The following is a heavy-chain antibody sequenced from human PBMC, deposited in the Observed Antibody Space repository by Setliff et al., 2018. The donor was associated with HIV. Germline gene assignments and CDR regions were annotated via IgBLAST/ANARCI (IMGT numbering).Heavy chain of an antibody. Sequence: AASVKVSCKASGYTFTSYAIHWVRQAPGQRLEWMGWINAGNGNTKYSQKFQGRVSIIRDTSANTAYMELTNLRSDDSAIYYCARVSGGRPGNYYYAMDVWGQGTTVTVSS. CDR1: GYTFTSYA. CDR2: INAGNGNT. D-gene: IGHD1-26*01. J-gene: IGHJ6*02. V-gene: IGHV1-3*01. CDR3: ARVSGGRPGNYYYAMDV.